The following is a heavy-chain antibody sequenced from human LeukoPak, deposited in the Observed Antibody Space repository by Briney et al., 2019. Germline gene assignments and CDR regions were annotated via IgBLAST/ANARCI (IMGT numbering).Heavy chain of an antibody. CDR1: GFTFSSYW. D-gene: IGHD2-15*01. J-gene: IGHJ6*03. CDR3: ARVRGGYCSGDSCYSWGYYYYMDV. Sequence: GGSLRLSCAASGFTFSSYWMSWVRQAPGKGLEWVANIKEDGSDKYYVDSVKGRFIVSRDNAKNSLFLQMNSLRAEDTAVYYCARVRGGYCSGDSCYSWGYYYYMDVWGKGTTVTVSS. V-gene: IGHV3-7*01. CDR2: IKEDGSDK.